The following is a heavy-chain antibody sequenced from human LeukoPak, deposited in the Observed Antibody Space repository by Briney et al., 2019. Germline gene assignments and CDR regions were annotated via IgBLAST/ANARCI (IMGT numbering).Heavy chain of an antibody. CDR1: GFSFSSYS. CDR2: IRSDGGNK. V-gene: IGHV3-30*02. Sequence: GGSLRLSCGASGFSFSSYSMNWVRQAPGKGLEWVAFIRSDGGNKYYADSVKGRFTISRDNSKNTLYLQMNSLRAEDTPVYYCAKDSFRVTLFTFRGPHYFAYWGQGTLVTVSS. J-gene: IGHJ4*02. CDR3: AKDSFRVTLFTFRGPHYFAY. D-gene: IGHD3-16*01.